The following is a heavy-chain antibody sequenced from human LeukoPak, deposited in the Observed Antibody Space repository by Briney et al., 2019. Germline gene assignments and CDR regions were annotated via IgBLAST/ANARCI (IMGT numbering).Heavy chain of an antibody. J-gene: IGHJ3*02. Sequence: GGSLRLSCAVSGLPFSNHWMTWVRQVPGKGLERVANINQDGSEKYYVDSVKGRFSISRDNAKSSLYLQMNSLRVEDTAMYFCAREGYGDYHSWGQGTIVTVSS. CDR3: AREGYGDYHS. CDR1: GLPFSNHW. V-gene: IGHV3-7*01. CDR2: INQDGSEK. D-gene: IGHD4-17*01.